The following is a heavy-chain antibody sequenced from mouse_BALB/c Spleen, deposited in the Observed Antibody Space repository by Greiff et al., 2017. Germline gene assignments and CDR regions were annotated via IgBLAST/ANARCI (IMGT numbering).Heavy chain of an antibody. CDR3: TREEELGRGAWFAY. D-gene: IGHD4-1*01. J-gene: IGHJ3*01. V-gene: IGHV1S22*01. CDR1: GYTFTSYW. CDR2: IYPGSGST. Sequence: LQQPGSELVRPGASVKLSCKASGYTFTSYWMHWVKQRHGQGLEWIGNIYPGSGSTNYDEKFKSKGTLTVDTASSTAYMHLSSLTSEDSAVYYCTREEELGRGAWFAYWGQGTLVTVSA.